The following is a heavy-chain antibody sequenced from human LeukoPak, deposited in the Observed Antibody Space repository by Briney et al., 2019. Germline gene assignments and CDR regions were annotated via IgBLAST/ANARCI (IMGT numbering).Heavy chain of an antibody. D-gene: IGHD6-6*01. J-gene: IGHJ4*02. V-gene: IGHV1-8*01. CDR2: MNPNSGNT. Sequence: ASVKVSCKASGYTFASYNINWVRQATGQGLEWMGWMNPNSGNTGYAQKFQGRITMTRNTSISTAYMELSSLRSEDTAVYFCALLLTTRPWWGQGTLVTVSS. CDR3: ALLLTTRPW. CDR1: GYTFASYN.